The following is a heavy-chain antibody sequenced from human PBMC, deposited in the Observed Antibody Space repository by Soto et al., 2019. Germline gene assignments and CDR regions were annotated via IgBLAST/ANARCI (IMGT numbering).Heavy chain of an antibody. Sequence: PAGSLILSFSASGFPLNIYDVLWVRRAPGKGLEYVSGISSDGGSTYYAESVKGRFTISRDNSKNTLYLQMRSLRADDTAVYSCVKQPGYYSDSHTYYSVWGQGTLVTVYS. CDR3: VKQPGYYSDSHTYYSV. CDR1: GFPLNIYD. V-gene: IGHV3-64D*06. CDR2: ISSDGGST. D-gene: IGHD3-22*01. J-gene: IGHJ4*02.